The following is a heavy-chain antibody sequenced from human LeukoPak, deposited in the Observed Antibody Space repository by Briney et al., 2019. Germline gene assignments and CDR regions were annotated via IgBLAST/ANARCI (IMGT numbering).Heavy chain of an antibody. D-gene: IGHD6-13*01. CDR2: INWSGQST. V-gene: IGHV3-20*04. J-gene: IGHJ4*02. CDR1: GLTVGDYG. Sequence: GGSLRLSCAASGLTVGDYGMSWVRQAPGKGLEWVSGINWSGQSTGYADSVKGRFTISRDNAENALYLQMNSLRAEDTALYYCARDLSSSLYSLGYWGRGTLVTVSS. CDR3: ARDLSSSLYSLGY.